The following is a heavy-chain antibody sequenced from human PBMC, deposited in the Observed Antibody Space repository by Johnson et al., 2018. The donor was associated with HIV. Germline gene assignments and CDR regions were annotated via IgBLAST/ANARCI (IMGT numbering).Heavy chain of an antibody. D-gene: IGHD3-10*01. Sequence: EVQLVESGGGLVQPGRSLRLSCTASGFTFGDYAMSWVRQAPGKGLEWVSAISGSGGGTYYAASVTGRFTISRDNSKHSLYLEMNSLRAEDTALYYCARGYYGSGSRVCDIWGQGTRVTVSS. CDR2: ISGSGGGT. V-gene: IGHV3-23*04. CDR3: ARGYYGSGSRVCDI. J-gene: IGHJ3*02. CDR1: GFTFGDYA.